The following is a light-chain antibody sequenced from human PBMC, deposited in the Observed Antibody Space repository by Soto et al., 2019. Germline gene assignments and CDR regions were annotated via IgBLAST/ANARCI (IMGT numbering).Light chain of an antibody. V-gene: IGKV3-20*01. CDR3: QQYGSSRTWT. Sequence: EIVMTQSPATLSVSPGERATLSCRASQRISSNLAWYQHKTGQAPRLLIYAASTRATGIPDRFSGSGSGTDFTLTISRLEPEDFAVYYCQQYGSSRTWTFGQGTKVEIK. CDR2: AAS. CDR1: QRISSN. J-gene: IGKJ1*01.